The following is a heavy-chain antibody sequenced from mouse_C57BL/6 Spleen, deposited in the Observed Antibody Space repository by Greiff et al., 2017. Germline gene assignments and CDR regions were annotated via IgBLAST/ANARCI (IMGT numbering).Heavy chain of an antibody. J-gene: IGHJ3*01. Sequence: VQLQESGAELARPGASVKLSCKASGYTFTSYGISWVKQRTGQGLEWIGEIYPRSGNTYYNEKFKGKATLTADKSSSTAYMELRSLTSEDSAVSVCAREGRVDAYWGQGTLVTVSA. CDR2: IYPRSGNT. CDR1: GYTFTSYG. D-gene: IGHD1-1*01. CDR3: AREGRVDAY. V-gene: IGHV1-81*01.